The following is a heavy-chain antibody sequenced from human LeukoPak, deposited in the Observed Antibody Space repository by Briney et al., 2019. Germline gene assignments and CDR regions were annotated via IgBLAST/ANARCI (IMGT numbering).Heavy chain of an antibody. V-gene: IGHV1-18*01. Sequence: EASVKVSCKASGYTFTSYGISWVRRAPGQGLEWMGWISAYNGNTNYAQKLQGRVTMTTDTSTSTAYMELRSLRSDDTAVYYCAKVEYYYYYMDVWGKGTTVTVSS. CDR1: GYTFTSYG. CDR2: ISAYNGNT. CDR3: AKVEYYYYYMDV. J-gene: IGHJ6*03.